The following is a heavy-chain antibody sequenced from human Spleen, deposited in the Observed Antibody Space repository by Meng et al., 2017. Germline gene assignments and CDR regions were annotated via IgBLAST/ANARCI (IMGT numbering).Heavy chain of an antibody. J-gene: IGHJ4*02. CDR2: IYHSGST. V-gene: IGHV4-4*02. D-gene: IGHD3-3*01. CDR1: GLSLRRCHW. Sequence: VKPSAPPPLPWPCSGLSLRRCHWWMWLRQPPGGGLECMGEIYHSGSTNYHPSLKSRVTISIDKSKNQFSLKLSSVTAADTAVYYCARDVYDFWSGYHFDYWGQGTLVTVSS. CDR3: ARDVYDFWSGYHFDY.